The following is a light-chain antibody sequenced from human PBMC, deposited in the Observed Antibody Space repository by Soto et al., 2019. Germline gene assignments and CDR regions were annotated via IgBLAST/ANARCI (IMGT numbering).Light chain of an antibody. V-gene: IGKV3-20*01. CDR2: GTS. Sequence: EIVLTQSPGTLSLSPGERATLSCRASQYVSTTFFAWYQQKPGQDPRLLIYGTSNRATGIPHRFSGSGSVTDFTLTISRPVPEAFPVYYCQQYGSSPLTFCGGTRVEIK. J-gene: IGKJ4*01. CDR1: QYVSTTF. CDR3: QQYGSSPLT.